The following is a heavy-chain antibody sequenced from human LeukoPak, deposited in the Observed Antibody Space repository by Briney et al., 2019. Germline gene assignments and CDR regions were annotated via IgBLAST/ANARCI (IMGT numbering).Heavy chain of an antibody. CDR3: ARDPPKSYYYDSSGPLPDY. J-gene: IGHJ4*02. CDR1: GYTFTGYY. Sequence: ASVKVSCXASGYTFTGYYMHWVRQAPGQGLEWMGRINPNSGGTNYAQKFQARVTMTRDTSISTAYMELSRLRSDDTAVYYCARDPPKSYYYDSSGPLPDYWGQGTLVTVSS. D-gene: IGHD3-22*01. V-gene: IGHV1-2*06. CDR2: INPNSGGT.